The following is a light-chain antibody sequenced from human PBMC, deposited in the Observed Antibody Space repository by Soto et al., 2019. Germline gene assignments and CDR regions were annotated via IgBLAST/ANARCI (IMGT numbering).Light chain of an antibody. CDR1: QRVSIY. V-gene: IGKV3-15*01. CDR3: QQYYNWPPIT. CDR2: SAP. J-gene: IGKJ5*01. Sequence: EIVLTQSQATLALSPCEGATLSSSARQRVSIYVGRYQQRPGQAPRRLSSSAPIRARGFPARVTARVYGTEFTLTICTLHSEEIAVYYCQQYYNWPPITFGQGTRLEIK.